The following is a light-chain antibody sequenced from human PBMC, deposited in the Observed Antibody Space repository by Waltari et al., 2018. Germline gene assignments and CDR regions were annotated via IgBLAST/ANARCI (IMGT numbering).Light chain of an antibody. CDR3: QQYYSTCQ. Sequence: DIVMTQSPDSLAVSLGERATINFKSSQSVLHSSNNKNYLAGYQQKPGQPPKLLIYWSSTRESGVPDRFSGSGSGTDFTLTISSLQAEDVAVYYCQQYYSTCQFGQGTKVEIK. CDR1: QSVLHSSNNKNY. CDR2: WSS. J-gene: IGKJ1*01. V-gene: IGKV4-1*01.